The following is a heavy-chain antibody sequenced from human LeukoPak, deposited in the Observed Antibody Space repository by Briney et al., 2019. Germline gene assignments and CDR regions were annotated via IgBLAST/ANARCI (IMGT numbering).Heavy chain of an antibody. CDR3: TSSDYTSSDY. D-gene: IGHD2-2*02. CDR1: VYTFTDYY. J-gene: IGHJ4*02. Sequence: ASMTVSFKSSVYTFTDYYMHWVRQAPGQGLEWMGWIDPRSGGTNFARKFQGRVTMTSDTSISTAYMELSRLTSDDTAVYYCTSSDYTSSDYWGQGTLVTVSS. V-gene: IGHV1-2*02. CDR2: IDPRSGGT.